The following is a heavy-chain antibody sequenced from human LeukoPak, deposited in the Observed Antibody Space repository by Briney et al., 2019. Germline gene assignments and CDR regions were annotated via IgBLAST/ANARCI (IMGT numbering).Heavy chain of an antibody. D-gene: IGHD3-22*01. CDR3: ATLNPTMIVGY. Sequence: PGGSLRLSCAASGFTFSDYWMAWVRQAPGKGLEWVANIKRDGSFAEYGDSLEGRFIISRDNGENSLFLQMSSLRVEDTAVYYCATLNPTMIVGYWGQGTLVTVSS. V-gene: IGHV3-7*01. CDR2: IKRDGSFA. CDR1: GFTFSDYW. J-gene: IGHJ4*02.